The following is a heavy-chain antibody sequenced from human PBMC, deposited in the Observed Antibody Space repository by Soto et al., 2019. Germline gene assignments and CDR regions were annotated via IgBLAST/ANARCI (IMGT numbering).Heavy chain of an antibody. J-gene: IGHJ6*01. D-gene: IGHD3-16*01. V-gene: IGHV3-23*01. Sequence: GGSLRLSCAASGFTFSSYAMSWVRQAPGKELEWVSAISGSGGSTYYADSVKGRFTISRDNSKNTLYLQMNSLRAEDTAVYYCANLFTYYYGMDVWGQGTTVTVSS. CDR3: ANLFTYYYGMDV. CDR2: ISGSGGST. CDR1: GFTFSSYA.